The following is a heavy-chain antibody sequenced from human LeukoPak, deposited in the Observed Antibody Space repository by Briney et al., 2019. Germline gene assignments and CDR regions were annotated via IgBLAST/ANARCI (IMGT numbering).Heavy chain of an antibody. D-gene: IGHD6-13*01. CDR3: AREAAAGLIDY. CDR2: IYYSGST. V-gene: IGHV4-59*11. CDR1: GGPISSHY. J-gene: IGHJ4*02. Sequence: SETLSLTCTVSGGPISSHYWSWIRQPPGKGLVWIGYIYYSGSTNYNPSLKSRVTISVDTSKNQFSLKLSSVTAADTAVYYCAREAAAGLIDYWGQGTLVTVSS.